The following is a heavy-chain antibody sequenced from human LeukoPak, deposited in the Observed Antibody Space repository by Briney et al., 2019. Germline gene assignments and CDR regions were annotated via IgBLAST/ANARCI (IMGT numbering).Heavy chain of an antibody. CDR2: IYSGGST. CDR1: RVTASSTY. CDR3: ASGDYVFHY. D-gene: IGHD4-17*01. J-gene: IGHJ4*02. V-gene: IGHV3-66*01. Sequence: GGSLRLSCAASRVTASSTYMSWVRPAPGNGFDWVSVIYSGGSTYYAASVKGRFNIYRDTSKNTLYLQMRSLKAEDRAVYYCASGDYVFHYWGQGTLVTVSS.